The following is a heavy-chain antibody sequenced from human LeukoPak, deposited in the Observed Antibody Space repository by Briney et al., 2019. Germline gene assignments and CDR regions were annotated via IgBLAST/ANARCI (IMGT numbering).Heavy chain of an antibody. Sequence: SVKVSCKVSGYTLTELSMHWVRQAPGKGLEWMGGFDPEDGETIYAQKFQGRVTMTENTSTDTAYMELSSLRSEDTAVYYCATEVDILAGYYKDAFDIWGQGTMVTVSS. CDR1: GYTLTELS. D-gene: IGHD3-9*01. CDR3: ATEVDILAGYYKDAFDI. J-gene: IGHJ3*02. CDR2: FDPEDGET. V-gene: IGHV1-24*01.